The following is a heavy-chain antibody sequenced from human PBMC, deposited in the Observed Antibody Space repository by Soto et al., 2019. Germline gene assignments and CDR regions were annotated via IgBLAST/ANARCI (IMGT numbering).Heavy chain of an antibody. CDR1: GGIFTNKA. D-gene: IGHD5-18*01. Sequence: QVQVVQSGAEVKKPGSSVKVSCKVSGGIFTNKAISWVRRAPGKGLGGLGGVIPLFDTAYYAQIFRGRLRISADGATTTAYMELSGLTSADTAVYFCATGGHNDGYNFYHGMDVWGQGTTVTVS. CDR2: VIPLFDTA. V-gene: IGHV1-69*01. J-gene: IGHJ6*02. CDR3: ATGGHNDGYNFYHGMDV.